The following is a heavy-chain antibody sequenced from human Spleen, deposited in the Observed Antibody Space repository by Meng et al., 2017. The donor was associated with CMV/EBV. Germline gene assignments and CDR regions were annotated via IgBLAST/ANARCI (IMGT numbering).Heavy chain of an antibody. CDR1: GGSFSGYY. D-gene: IGHD3-9*01. J-gene: IGHJ4*02. V-gene: IGHV4-34*01. CDR3: ARGKIYFGAIRGGFDY. Sequence: HLQQWGPGLLKPSETLSLTCAVYGGSFSGYYWSWIRQPPGKGLEWIGSIYYSGSTYYNPSLKSRVTISVDTSKNQFSLKLSSVTAADTAVYYCARGKIYFGAIRGGFDYWGQGTLVTVSS. CDR2: IYYSGST.